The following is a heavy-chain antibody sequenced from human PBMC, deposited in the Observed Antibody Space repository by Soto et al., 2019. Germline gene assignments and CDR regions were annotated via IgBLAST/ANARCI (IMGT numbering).Heavy chain of an antibody. V-gene: IGHV1-8*01. CDR3: AGGRPNTVRVGRHYGMDV. J-gene: IGHJ6*02. D-gene: IGHD4-17*01. CDR1: GYTFTSYD. Sequence: QVQLVQSGAEVKKRGASVKVSCKASGYTFTSYDINWVRQATGQGLEWMGWMNPNSGNTGYAQKLQGRVTMTRNTSISTAYMELSSLRSEDTAVYYCAGGRPNTVRVGRHYGMDVWGQGTTVTVSS. CDR2: MNPNSGNT.